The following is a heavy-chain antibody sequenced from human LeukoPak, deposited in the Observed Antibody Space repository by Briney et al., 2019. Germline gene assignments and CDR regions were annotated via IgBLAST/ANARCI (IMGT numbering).Heavy chain of an antibody. J-gene: IGHJ4*02. CDR1: GYTFTSYY. Sequence: GASVKVSCKASGYTFTSYYMHWVRQAPGQGLKWMGIINPSGGSTSYTQKFQGRVTMTRDTSTTTVYMELSSLRSQDTAVYYCARHKEVGDYYYFDYWGQGTLVTVSS. CDR3: ARHKEVGDYYYFDY. V-gene: IGHV1-46*01. CDR2: INPSGGST. D-gene: IGHD2/OR15-2a*01.